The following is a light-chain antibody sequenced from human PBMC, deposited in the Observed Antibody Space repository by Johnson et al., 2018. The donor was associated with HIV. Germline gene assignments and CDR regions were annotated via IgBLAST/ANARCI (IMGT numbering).Light chain of an antibody. CDR1: SSNIGNNY. Sequence: QSVLTQPPSVSAAPGQRVTISCSGSSSNIGNNYVSWFQHLPGAAPKLLIYENNKRPSGIPDRFSGSKSGTSATLGITGLQTGDEADYYCATWDSSLSAYVFGTGTKVTVL. CDR3: ATWDSSLSAYV. V-gene: IGLV1-51*02. J-gene: IGLJ1*01. CDR2: ENN.